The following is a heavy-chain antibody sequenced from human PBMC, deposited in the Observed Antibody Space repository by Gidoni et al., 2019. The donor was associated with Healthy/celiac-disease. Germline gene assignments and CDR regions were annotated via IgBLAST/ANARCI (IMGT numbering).Heavy chain of an antibody. J-gene: IGHJ3*02. CDR3: AKILLWGSYRLDAFDI. D-gene: IGHD3-16*02. Sequence: EVQLLESGGGLVQPGGSLRLSCAASGFTFSTYAMGWVRQSPGKGLAGDSAIIGSGGSRYYADSVKGRFTISRDNSKNTLYLQMNSLRAEDTVVYYCAKILLWGSYRLDAFDIWGQGTMVTVSS. CDR2: IIGSGGSR. CDR1: GFTFSTYA. V-gene: IGHV3-23*01.